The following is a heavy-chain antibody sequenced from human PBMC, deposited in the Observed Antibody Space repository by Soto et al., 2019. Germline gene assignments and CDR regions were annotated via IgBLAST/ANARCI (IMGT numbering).Heavy chain of an antibody. CDR2: IMYSGYS. Sequence: QVQMQDSGPGLVKPSEALSLTCTVSGDSLTNYYCSWFRQPPGKGLEWIGYIMYSGYSSYNLSLKRRVTMSMDTSKTQFSLMLESVTATDTAVYYCARHGFGPLHGLADVWGQGTTVIVSS. CDR1: GDSLTNYY. CDR3: ARHGFGPLHGLADV. J-gene: IGHJ6*02. V-gene: IGHV4-59*08. D-gene: IGHD3-10*01.